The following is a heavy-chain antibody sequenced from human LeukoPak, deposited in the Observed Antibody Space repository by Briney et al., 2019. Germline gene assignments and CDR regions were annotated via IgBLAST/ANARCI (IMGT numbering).Heavy chain of an antibody. D-gene: IGHD7-27*01. J-gene: IGHJ4*02. CDR1: GFSFSTYA. CDR2: VSGSGGST. V-gene: IGHV3-23*01. Sequence: GGSLRLSCAASGFSFSTYAMNWVRQAPGKGLEWVSAVSGSGGSTYYADSVKGRFTISRDNSKNTLYLQMNSLRAEDTAVYYCAKDDVPSNWGTLGLFDYWGQGALVTVSS. CDR3: AKDDVPSNWGTLGLFDY.